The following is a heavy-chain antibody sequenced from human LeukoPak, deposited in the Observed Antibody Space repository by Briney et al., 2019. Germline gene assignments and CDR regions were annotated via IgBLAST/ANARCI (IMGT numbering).Heavy chain of an antibody. CDR1: GGSISSYY. CDR3: ARERSGWPRGAFDI. V-gene: IGHV4-59*01. Sequence: SETLSLTCTVSGGSISSYYWGWIRQPPGKGLEWIGYIYYSGSTNYNPSLKSRVTISVDTSKNQFSLKLSSVTAADTAVYYCARERSGWPRGAFDIWGQGTMVTVSS. J-gene: IGHJ3*02. CDR2: IYYSGST. D-gene: IGHD6-19*01.